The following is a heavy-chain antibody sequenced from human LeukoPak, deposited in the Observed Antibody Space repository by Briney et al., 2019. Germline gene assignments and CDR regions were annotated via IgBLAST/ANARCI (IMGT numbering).Heavy chain of an antibody. CDR1: GGSISGSNYY. CDR3: ARRSGIYSYVDL. CDR2: IYSSGNT. D-gene: IGHD5-18*01. V-gene: IGHV4-39*01. Sequence: PSETLSLTCTVSGGSISGSNYYWGWIRQPPGKGLEWIGSIYSSGNTYYNLSLKSRVIISLDMSKNQFSLKLNSVTAADTAVYYCARRSGIYSYVDLWGQGTLVTVSS. J-gene: IGHJ4*02.